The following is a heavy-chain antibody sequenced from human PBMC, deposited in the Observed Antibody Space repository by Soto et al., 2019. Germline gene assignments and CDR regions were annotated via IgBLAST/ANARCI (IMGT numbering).Heavy chain of an antibody. Sequence: QVQLVESGGCVVQPGRSLRLSCAASGFTFSSYGMHWVRQAPGKGLEWVAVIWYDGSNKYYADSVKGRFTISRDNSKNTLYLQMNSLRAEHTAVYYCARDSYCSGGSCTYYFDYWGQGTLVTVSS. J-gene: IGHJ4*02. CDR2: IWYDGSNK. V-gene: IGHV3-33*01. CDR3: ARDSYCSGGSCTYYFDY. D-gene: IGHD2-15*01. CDR1: GFTFSSYG.